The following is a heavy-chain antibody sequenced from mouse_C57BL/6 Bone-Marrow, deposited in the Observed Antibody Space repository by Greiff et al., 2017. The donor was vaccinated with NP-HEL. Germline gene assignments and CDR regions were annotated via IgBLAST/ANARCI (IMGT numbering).Heavy chain of an antibody. D-gene: IGHD1-1*01. CDR1: GFTFSSYT. CDR2: ISGGGGNT. J-gene: IGHJ1*03. V-gene: IGHV5-9*04. CDR3: ARTTVVAPHWYFDV. Sequence: EVKLMESGGGLVKPGGSLKLSCAASGFTFSSYTMSWVRQTPEKRLEWVATISGGGGNTYYPDSVKGRFTISRDNAKNTLYLQMSSLRSEDTAVYYCARTTVVAPHWYFDVWGTGTTVTVSS.